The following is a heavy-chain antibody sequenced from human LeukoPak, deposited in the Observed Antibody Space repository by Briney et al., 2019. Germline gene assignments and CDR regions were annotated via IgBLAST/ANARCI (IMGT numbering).Heavy chain of an antibody. D-gene: IGHD6-13*01. Sequence: PGRSLRLSCAASGFTFDDYAMHWVRQAPGKGLEWVSGISWNSGSIGYADSVKGRFTISRDNAKNSLYLQMSSLRAEDTALYYCAKVRVGSSRWYVFDYWGQGTLVTVSS. CDR1: GFTFDDYA. CDR2: ISWNSGSI. CDR3: AKVRVGSSRWYVFDY. V-gene: IGHV3-9*01. J-gene: IGHJ4*02.